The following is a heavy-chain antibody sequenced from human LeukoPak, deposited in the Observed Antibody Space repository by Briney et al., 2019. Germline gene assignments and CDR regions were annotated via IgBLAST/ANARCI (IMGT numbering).Heavy chain of an antibody. CDR3: AKAISSYTFDYYYGMDV. V-gene: IGHV3-9*01. CDR2: ISWNSGSI. J-gene: IGHJ6*02. D-gene: IGHD3-9*01. CDR1: GFTFDDYA. Sequence: GGSLRLSCAASGFTFDDYAMHWVRQAPGKGLEWVSGISWNSGSIGYADSVKGRFTISRDNAKNSLYLQMNSLRAEDTALYYCAKAISSYTFDYYYGMDVWGQGTTVTVSS.